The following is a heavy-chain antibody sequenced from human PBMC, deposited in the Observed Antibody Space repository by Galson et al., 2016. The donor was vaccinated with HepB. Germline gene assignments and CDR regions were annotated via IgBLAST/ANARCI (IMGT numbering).Heavy chain of an antibody. D-gene: IGHD2-15*01. CDR1: GASISSGSYY. CDR3: ARRWFDWYFEL. J-gene: IGHJ2*01. CDR2: IYTRGNT. V-gene: IGHV4-61*02. Sequence: TLSLTCTVSGASISSGSYYWTWIRQPAGKGLEWIGRIYTRGNTDYNPSLKSRVTISLDTSKNQFSLKLSSVTAAETAVYYCARRWFDWYFELWGRGTLVTVSS.